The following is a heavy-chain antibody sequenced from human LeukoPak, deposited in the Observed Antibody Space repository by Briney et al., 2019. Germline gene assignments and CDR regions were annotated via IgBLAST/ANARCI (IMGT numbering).Heavy chain of an antibody. Sequence: GASVKVSCKASGYTFTSYGISWVQQAPGQGLEWMGWISAYNGNTNYAQKLQGRATMTTDTSTSTAYMELRSLRSDDTAVYYCARDTNLGVGAALYNWFDPWGQGTLVTVSS. CDR3: ARDTNLGVGAALYNWFDP. CDR1: GYTFTSYG. D-gene: IGHD1-26*01. V-gene: IGHV1-18*01. CDR2: ISAYNGNT. J-gene: IGHJ5*02.